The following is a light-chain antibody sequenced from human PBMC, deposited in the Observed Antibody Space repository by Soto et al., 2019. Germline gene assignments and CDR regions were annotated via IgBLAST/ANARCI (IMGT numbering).Light chain of an antibody. J-gene: IGLJ1*01. CDR3: QSYDSSLSGSYV. V-gene: IGLV1-40*01. CDR1: SSNIGAGYD. CDR2: DNN. Sequence: QSVLTQPPSVSGAPGQRVTISCTGSSSNIGAGYDVHWYQQLPGTAPKVLIYDNNNRPSGVPDRISGSKSGTSASLATTGLQAEDEADYYCQSYDSSLSGSYVFGTGTKVTVL.